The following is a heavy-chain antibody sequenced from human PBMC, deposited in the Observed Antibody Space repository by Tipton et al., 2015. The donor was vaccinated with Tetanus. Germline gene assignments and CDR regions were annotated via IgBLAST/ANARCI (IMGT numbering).Heavy chain of an antibody. CDR2: IYYTGST. CDR1: GGSISSRSYY. D-gene: IGHD5-18*01. V-gene: IGHV4-31*03. J-gene: IGHJ4*01. CDR3: ASPVGQLWF. Sequence: TLSLTCTVSGGSISSRSYYWSWIRQHPVKGLEWIGYIYYTGSTYYNPSLKSRVIISADTSKNQFSLKLSSVTAADTAVYYCASPVGQLWFWGQGSLVTVSS.